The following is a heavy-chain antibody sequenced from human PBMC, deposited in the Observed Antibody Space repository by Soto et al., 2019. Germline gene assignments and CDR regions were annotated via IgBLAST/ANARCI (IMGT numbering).Heavy chain of an antibody. V-gene: IGHV4-59*01. Sequence: LSLTCTVSGGSISRYYWSWIRQPPGKGLEWIGSIYYSGSTNYNPSLKSRVTISVDTSKNQFSLKLTSVTAADTAVYYCARGGVGYSYGYDSWGQGTLVTVSS. J-gene: IGHJ5*01. CDR3: ARGGVGYSYGYDS. CDR2: IYYSGST. CDR1: GGSISRYY. D-gene: IGHD5-18*01.